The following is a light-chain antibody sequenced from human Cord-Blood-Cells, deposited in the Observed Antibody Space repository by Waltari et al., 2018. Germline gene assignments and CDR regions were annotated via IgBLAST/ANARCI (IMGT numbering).Light chain of an antibody. CDR1: SSDVGGYNY. CDR2: DVS. J-gene: IGLJ2*01. V-gene: IGLV2-14*01. Sequence: QSALTQPASVSGSPGQSITIPCTGPSSDVGGYNYVSWYQQHPGKAPKLMIYDVSNRPSGVSNRFSGSKSGNTASLTISGLQAEDEADYYCSSYTSSRVFGGGTKLTVL. CDR3: SSYTSSRV.